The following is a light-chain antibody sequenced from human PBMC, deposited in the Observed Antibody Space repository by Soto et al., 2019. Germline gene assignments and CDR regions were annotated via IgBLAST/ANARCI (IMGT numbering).Light chain of an antibody. J-gene: IGKJ4*01. CDR1: QAFGNL. CDR3: QLAVTFPLI. Sequence: DIQMTQSPSSVSASVGDRVIITCRASQAFGNLLAWYQQKRGKAPKLLIYGISTLQGGVPSRFSRSESGTDFTLTRSSVQREDSVSYCCQLAVTFPLIFVGGTEVEIK. CDR2: GIS. V-gene: IGKV1-12*01.